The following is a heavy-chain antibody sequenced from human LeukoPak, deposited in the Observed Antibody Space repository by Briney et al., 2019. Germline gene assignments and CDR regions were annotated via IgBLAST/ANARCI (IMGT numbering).Heavy chain of an antibody. CDR1: GFTFSTYV. CDR3: ATGKGYNYYGMDV. CDR2: ISSNGDNT. J-gene: IGHJ6*04. V-gene: IGHV3-64*04. Sequence: GGSLRLSCSVSGFTFSTYVMHWVRQAPGKGLEYVSAISSNGDNTYYADSVKRRFTISRDNSKNTLYLQMNSLRDEDTAVYYCATGKGYNYYGMDVWGKGTTVTVSS.